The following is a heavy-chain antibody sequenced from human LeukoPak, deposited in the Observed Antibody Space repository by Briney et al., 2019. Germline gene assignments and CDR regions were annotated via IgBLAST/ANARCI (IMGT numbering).Heavy chain of an antibody. Sequence: SETLSHTCTVSGGSVSSYYCSWIRQPPGKGLEWIEDIYYSGYTNYNPSLKSRDTISVDTSKNQFSLKLRSVTAADTAVYYCARETSQKGAHYMDVWGKGTTVTISS. V-gene: IGHV4-59*02. CDR3: ARETSQKGAHYMDV. CDR2: IYYSGYT. CDR1: GGSVSSYY. D-gene: IGHD3-16*01. J-gene: IGHJ6*03.